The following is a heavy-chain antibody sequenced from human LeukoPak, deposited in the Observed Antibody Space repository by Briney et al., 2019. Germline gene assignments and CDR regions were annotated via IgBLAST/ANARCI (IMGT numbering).Heavy chain of an antibody. CDR1: GFTFSSYA. CDR3: VCTGKQDSSGWLDFDY. CDR2: ISGSGGST. V-gene: IGHV3-23*01. D-gene: IGHD6-19*01. Sequence: GGSLRLSCAASGFTFSSYAMSWVRQAPGKGLEWVSAISGSGGSTYYADSVKGRFTISRDNSKNALYLQMNSLRAEDTAVYYCVCTGKQDSSGWLDFDYWGQGTLVTVSS. J-gene: IGHJ4*02.